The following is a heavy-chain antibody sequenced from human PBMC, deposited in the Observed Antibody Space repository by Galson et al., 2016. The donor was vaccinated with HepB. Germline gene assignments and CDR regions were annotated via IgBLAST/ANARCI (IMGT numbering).Heavy chain of an antibody. CDR3: ARDLLNLAAPDY. CDR2: ISGSGGST. D-gene: IGHD6-13*01. V-gene: IGHV3-23*01. J-gene: IGHJ4*02. Sequence: SLRLSCAASGFTFSDYYMNWIRQAPEKGLEWVSAISGSGGSTYYADSVKGRFTTSRDNSKNTLYLQMNSLRAEDTAVYYCARDLLNLAAPDYWGQGTLVTVSS. CDR1: GFTFSDYY.